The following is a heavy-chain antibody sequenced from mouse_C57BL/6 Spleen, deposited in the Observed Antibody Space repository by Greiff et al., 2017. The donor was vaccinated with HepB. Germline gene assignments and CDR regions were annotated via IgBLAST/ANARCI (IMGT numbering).Heavy chain of an antibody. Sequence: EVQLVESGGDLVKPGGSLKLSCAASGFTFSSHGMSWVRQTPDKRLEWVATISSGGSYTYYPDSVKGRFTISRDNAKNTLYLQLSSLKSEDTAMYYYGKTGGNYGSAMDYWGQGTSVTVSS. D-gene: IGHD2-1*01. J-gene: IGHJ4*01. CDR3: GKTGGNYGSAMDY. V-gene: IGHV5-6*01. CDR1: GFTFSSHG. CDR2: ISSGGSYT.